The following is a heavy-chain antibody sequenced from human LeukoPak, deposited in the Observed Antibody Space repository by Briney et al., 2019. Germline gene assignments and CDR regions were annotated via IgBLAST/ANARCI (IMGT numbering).Heavy chain of an antibody. CDR1: GGSISSCGYY. CDR3: ARAMGVYTTTRPEADHFDY. D-gene: IGHD5/OR15-5a*01. Sequence: SETLSLTCTVSGGSISSCGYYWSWIRQHPGKGLEWIGHIYYSGSTHYNPSLKSRVTMSVDTSKNQFTLKVSSVTAADTAVYYCARAMGVYTTTRPEADHFDYWGQGTLVTVSS. CDR2: IYYSGST. V-gene: IGHV4-31*03. J-gene: IGHJ4*02.